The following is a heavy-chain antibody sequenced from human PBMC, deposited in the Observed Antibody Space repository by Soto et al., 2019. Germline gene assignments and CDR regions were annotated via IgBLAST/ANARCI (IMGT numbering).Heavy chain of an antibody. CDR3: ARYCSGGSCPEPGY. Sequence: SQTLSLTCTVSGGSISSGGYYWSWIRQHPGKGLEWIGYIYYSGSTYYNPSLKSRVTISVDTSKNQFSLKLSSVTAADTAVYYCARYCSGGSCPEPGYWGQGTLVTVS. V-gene: IGHV4-31*03. D-gene: IGHD2-15*01. CDR1: GGSISSGGYY. J-gene: IGHJ4*02. CDR2: IYYSGST.